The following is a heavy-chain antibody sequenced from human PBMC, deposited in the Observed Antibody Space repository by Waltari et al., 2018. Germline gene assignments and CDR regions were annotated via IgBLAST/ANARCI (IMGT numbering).Heavy chain of an antibody. V-gene: IGHV3-30*18. Sequence: QVQLVESGGGVVQPGRSLRLSCAASGFTFSSYGMHWVRQAPGKGLEWVEVISYDGSNKYYADSVKGRFTISRDNSKNTLYLQMNSLRAEDTAVYYCAKISLWFGELQDYWGQGTLVTVSS. CDR2: ISYDGSNK. CDR1: GFTFSSYG. J-gene: IGHJ4*02. CDR3: AKISLWFGELQDY. D-gene: IGHD3-10*01.